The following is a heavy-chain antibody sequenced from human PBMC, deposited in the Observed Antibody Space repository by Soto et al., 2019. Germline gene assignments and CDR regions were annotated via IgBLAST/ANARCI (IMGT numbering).Heavy chain of an antibody. D-gene: IGHD5-12*01. CDR2: ISYDGSNK. V-gene: IGHV3-30*18. Sequence: QVQLVESGGGVVQPGRSLRLSCAASGFTFSSYGMHWVRQAPGKGLEWVAVISYDGSNKYYADSVKGRLTISRDNSKNTLNVQLNSLRGEDTAVYYCAKDNGSVGDWLRVGDASDIWGQGTMVTVSS. CDR3: AKDNGSVGDWLRVGDASDI. J-gene: IGHJ3*02. CDR1: GFTFSSYG.